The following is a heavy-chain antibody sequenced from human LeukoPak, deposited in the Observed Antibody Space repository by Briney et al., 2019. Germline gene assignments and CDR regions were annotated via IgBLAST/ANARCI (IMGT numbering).Heavy chain of an antibody. V-gene: IGHV3-23*01. CDR2: ISGSGGST. Sequence: GGSLRLSCAASGFTFSSYAMSWVRQAPGKGLEWVSAISGSGGSTYYADSVKGRFTISRDNSKNTLYLQMNSLRAEDTAVYYCAKAGRVTMVRGVNYYYYYMDVWGKGTTVTVSS. D-gene: IGHD3-10*01. CDR1: GFTFSSYA. J-gene: IGHJ6*03. CDR3: AKAGRVTMVRGVNYYYYYMDV.